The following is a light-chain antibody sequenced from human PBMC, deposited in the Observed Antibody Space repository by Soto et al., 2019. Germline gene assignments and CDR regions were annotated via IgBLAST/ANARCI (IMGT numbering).Light chain of an antibody. CDR2: AAS. CDR1: QSITTS. Sequence: DIQVTQSPSSLSASVGDRVTITCRTSQSITTSLNWYQQKPGKAPKLLIFAASSLQSGVPSRFSGSRSGTDFTLTISSLQPEDFATYYCQQIYTTPFTFGPGTKVDIK. CDR3: QQIYTTPFT. V-gene: IGKV1-39*01. J-gene: IGKJ3*01.